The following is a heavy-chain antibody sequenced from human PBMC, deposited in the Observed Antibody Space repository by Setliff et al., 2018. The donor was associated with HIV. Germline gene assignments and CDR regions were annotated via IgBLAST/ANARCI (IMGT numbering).Heavy chain of an antibody. CDR1: GYTFTSYG. D-gene: IGHD2-21*01. V-gene: IGHV1-18*01. CDR3: AKRRVCNTSCYIVDYMDV. CDR2: ISAYNGNT. Sequence: ASVKVSCKASGYTFTSYGISWVRQAPGQGLEWMGWISAYNGNTNYDESSEYYADSVKGRVSISRDNSKNTVDLHMNSLRAEDTAIYYCAKRRVCNTSCYIVDYMDVWGKGTTVTVS. J-gene: IGHJ6*03.